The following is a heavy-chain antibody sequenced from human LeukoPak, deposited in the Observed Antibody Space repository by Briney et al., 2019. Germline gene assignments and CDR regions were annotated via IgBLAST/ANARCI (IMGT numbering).Heavy chain of an antibody. Sequence: PSETLSLTCAVYGGSFSGYYWSWIRQPPGKGLEWNGEINHSGSTNYNPSLKSRVTISVDTSKNQFSLKLSSVTAADTAVYYCARGRSVTTHYYYYMDVWGKGTTVTVSS. CDR2: INHSGST. D-gene: IGHD4-17*01. J-gene: IGHJ6*03. V-gene: IGHV4-34*01. CDR1: GGSFSGYY. CDR3: ARGRSVTTHYYYYMDV.